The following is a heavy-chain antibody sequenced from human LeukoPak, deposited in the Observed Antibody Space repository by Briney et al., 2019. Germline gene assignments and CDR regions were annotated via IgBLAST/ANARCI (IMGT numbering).Heavy chain of an antibody. J-gene: IGHJ4*02. D-gene: IGHD6-19*01. CDR3: AGLAVAGTGEDY. CDR1: GGSISGYY. V-gene: IGHV4-59*01. Sequence: SETLSLTCSVSGGSISGYYWSWIRQPPGKGLEWIGYIHYSGSTHYNPSLKSRVTISVDTSKNQFSLKLSSVTAADTAVYYCAGLAVAGTGEDYWGQGTLVTVSS. CDR2: IHYSGST.